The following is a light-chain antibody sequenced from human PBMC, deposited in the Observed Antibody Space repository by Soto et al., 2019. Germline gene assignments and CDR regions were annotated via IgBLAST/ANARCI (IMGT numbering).Light chain of an antibody. CDR3: QQYYSTPPT. CDR1: QSVLYSSNNNNY. V-gene: IGKV4-1*01. CDR2: WAS. Sequence: DIVMTQSPDSLAVSLGERATINCKSSQSVLYSSNNNNYLAWYQQKPGQPPKLLIYWASTRESGVPDRFSGSGSGTDFTLTISSLQAEDVEVYYCQQYYSTPPTFGQGTKVESK. J-gene: IGKJ1*01.